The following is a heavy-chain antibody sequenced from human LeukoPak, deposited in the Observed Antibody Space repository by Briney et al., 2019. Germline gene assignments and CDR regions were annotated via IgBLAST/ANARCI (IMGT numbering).Heavy chain of an antibody. D-gene: IGHD2-15*01. J-gene: IGHJ3*02. CDR3: ARESQYCSGGSCYSGAFDI. Sequence: GESLRLSCAASGFTFSSYWMSWVRQAPGKGLEWVANIKQDGSEKYYVDSVKGRFTISRDNAKNSLYLQMNSLRAEDTAVYYCARESQYCSGGSCYSGAFDIWGQGTMVTVSS. CDR1: GFTFSSYW. V-gene: IGHV3-7*01. CDR2: IKQDGSEK.